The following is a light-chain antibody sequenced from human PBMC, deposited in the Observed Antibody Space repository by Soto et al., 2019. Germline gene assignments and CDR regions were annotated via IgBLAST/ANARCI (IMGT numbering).Light chain of an antibody. Sequence: QSVLTQPASVSGSPGQSITISCTGTSSDVGNYNLVSWYQQEPGKAPKLIIYEVNKRPSGVSNRFSGSKSDNTASLTISGLQAEDEADYYCCSYAGASFVVIGGGTKLTVL. CDR1: SSDVGNYNL. CDR3: CSYAGASFVV. J-gene: IGLJ2*01. CDR2: EVN. V-gene: IGLV2-23*02.